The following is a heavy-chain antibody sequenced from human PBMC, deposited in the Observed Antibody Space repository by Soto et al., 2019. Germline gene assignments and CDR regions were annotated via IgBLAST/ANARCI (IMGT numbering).Heavy chain of an antibody. V-gene: IGHV3-30*19. CDR2: ISKDGLDR. D-gene: IGHD6-19*01. CDR1: GFTFSDFG. Sequence: GGSLRLSCVVSGFTFSDFGMHWVRQSPGEGLAWVASISKDGLDRYYSESVKGRFTISRDDSKNTVFLQMNSLKVEDTAAYFCASPREGQWLVFDHWGQRTLVTVS. CDR3: ASPREGQWLVFDH. J-gene: IGHJ4*02.